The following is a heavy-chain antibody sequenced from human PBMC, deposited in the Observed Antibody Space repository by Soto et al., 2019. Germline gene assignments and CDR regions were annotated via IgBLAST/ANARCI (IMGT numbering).Heavy chain of an antibody. V-gene: IGHV4-39*01. CDR3: ARQYYDFWSGMGYYGMDV. Sequence: PSETLSLTCTVSGGSISSSSYYWGWIRQPPGKGLEWIGSIYYSGSTYYNPSLKSRVTISVDTSKNQFSLKLSSVTAADTAVYYCARQYYDFWSGMGYYGMDVWGQGTTVTVS. CDR2: IYYSGST. CDR1: GGSISSSSYY. J-gene: IGHJ6*02. D-gene: IGHD3-3*01.